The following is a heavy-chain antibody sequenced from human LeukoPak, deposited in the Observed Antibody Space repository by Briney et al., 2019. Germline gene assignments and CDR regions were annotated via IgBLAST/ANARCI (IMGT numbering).Heavy chain of an antibody. CDR2: IYYSGST. D-gene: IGHD1-26*01. J-gene: IGHJ3*02. CDR1: GGSISSGDYY. CDR3: ARGLYSGSYYSFDI. V-gene: IGHV4-30-4*01. Sequence: PSQTLSLTCTVSGGSISSGDYYWRWIRQPPGKGLEWIGYIYYSGSTYYNPSLKSRVTISVDTSKNQFSLKLSSVTAADTAVYYCARGLYSGSYYSFDIWGQGTMVTVSS.